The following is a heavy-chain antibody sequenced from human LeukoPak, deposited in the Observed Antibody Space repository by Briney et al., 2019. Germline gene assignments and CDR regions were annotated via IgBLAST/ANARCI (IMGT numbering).Heavy chain of an antibody. D-gene: IGHD3-22*01. CDR1: GYTFTSYG. J-gene: IGHJ4*02. V-gene: IGHV1-18*01. Sequence: ASVKVSCKASGYTFTSYGISWVRQAPGQGLEWMGWISAYNGNTNYAQKLQGRVTMTTDASTSTAYMELRSLRSDDTAVYYCAREGSYYYDSSGFDYWGQGTLVTVSS. CDR2: ISAYNGNT. CDR3: AREGSYYYDSSGFDY.